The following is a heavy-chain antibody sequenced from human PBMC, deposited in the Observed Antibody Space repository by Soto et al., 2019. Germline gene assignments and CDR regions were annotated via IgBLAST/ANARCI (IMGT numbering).Heavy chain of an antibody. Sequence: GESLKISCAASGFTFSSYAMHWVRQAPGKGLEWVAVISYDGSNKYYADSVKGRFTISRDNSKNTLYLQMNSLRAEDTAVYYCASQDVDTAMVPYYYGMDVWGQGTTVTVSS. V-gene: IGHV3-30-3*01. CDR3: ASQDVDTAMVPYYYGMDV. CDR1: GFTFSSYA. CDR2: ISYDGSNK. J-gene: IGHJ6*02. D-gene: IGHD5-18*01.